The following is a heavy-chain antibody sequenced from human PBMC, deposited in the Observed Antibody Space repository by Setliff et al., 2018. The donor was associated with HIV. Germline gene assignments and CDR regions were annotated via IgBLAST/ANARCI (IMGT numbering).Heavy chain of an antibody. CDR2: IKTKTQRGTT. D-gene: IGHD3-16*01. CDR1: GFTFSNSW. J-gene: IGHJ4*02. CDR3: TTDRFV. Sequence: GGSLRLSCVASGFTFSNSWMTWVRQAPGKGLEWVGRIKTKTQRGTTDYAAPAKGRFIISRDDSKNTLDLEMNNLKTEDTAVYYCTTDRFVWGQGTLVTVS. V-gene: IGHV3-15*01.